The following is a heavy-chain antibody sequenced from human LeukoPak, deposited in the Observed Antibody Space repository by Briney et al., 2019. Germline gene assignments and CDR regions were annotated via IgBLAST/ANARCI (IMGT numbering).Heavy chain of an antibody. CDR2: ISYDGSNK. V-gene: IGHV3-30*04. CDR3: ARDSRGSYYYYGMDV. CDR1: GFTFSSYA. J-gene: IGHJ6*02. Sequence: PGRSLRLSCAASGFTFSSYAMHWVRQAPGKGLEWVAVISYDGSNKYYADSVKGRFTISRDNSKNTLYLQMNSLRAEDTAVYYCARDSRGSYYYYGMDVWGQGTTVTVSS. D-gene: IGHD1-26*01.